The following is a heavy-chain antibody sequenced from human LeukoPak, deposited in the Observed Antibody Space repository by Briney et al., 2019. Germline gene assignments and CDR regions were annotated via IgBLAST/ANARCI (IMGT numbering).Heavy chain of an antibody. J-gene: IGHJ4*02. D-gene: IGHD3-10*01. V-gene: IGHV3-30*02. CDR1: GFTFSSYG. CDR3: AKGTGIRDPFDY. CDR2: IWYDGSNK. Sequence: GGSLRLSCAASGFTFSSYGMHWVRQAPGKGLEWVAVIWYDGSNKYYADSVKGRFTISRDNSKNTLYLQMNSLRAEDTAVYYRAKGTGIRDPFDYWGQGTLVTVSS.